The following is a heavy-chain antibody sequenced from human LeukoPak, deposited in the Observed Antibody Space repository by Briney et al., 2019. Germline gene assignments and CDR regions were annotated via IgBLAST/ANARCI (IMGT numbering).Heavy chain of an antibody. CDR3: ARVRYDYVWGVPVRDAFDI. V-gene: IGHV4-39*07. CDR1: GGSISSSYYY. Sequence: PSETLPLTCTVSGGSISSSYYYWGWIRQPPGKGLEWIGSIHYSGSTYYNPSLKSRVTISEDTSKNQFSLKLSSVTAADTAVYYCARVRYDYVWGVPVRDAFDIWGQGTMVTVSS. CDR2: IHYSGST. J-gene: IGHJ3*02. D-gene: IGHD3-16*01.